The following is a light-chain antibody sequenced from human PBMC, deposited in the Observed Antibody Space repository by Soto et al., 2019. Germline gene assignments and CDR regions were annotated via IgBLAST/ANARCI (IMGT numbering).Light chain of an antibody. J-gene: IGKJ1*01. Sequence: EIVMTQSPATLSVSPGERATLSRRASQSVGSDLAWYQQKPGQAPRLVIYGASNRATGIPDRFSGSGSGTDFSPTISRLEHEDFAVYYCQQYGSSGTFGQGTKVDIK. CDR2: GAS. CDR3: QQYGSSGT. CDR1: QSVGSD. V-gene: IGKV3-20*01.